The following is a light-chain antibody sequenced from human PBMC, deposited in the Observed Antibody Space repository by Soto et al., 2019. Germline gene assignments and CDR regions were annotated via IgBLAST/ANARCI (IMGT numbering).Light chain of an antibody. CDR2: DVS. CDR3: SSYTSSSTSV. Sequence: QSVLTQHASVSGSPGQSITISCTGTSGDVGGYNYVSWYQQHPGIAPKLMIYDVSNRPSGVSNRFSGSKSGNTASLTISGLQAEDEADYYCSSYTSSSTSVFGTGTKVTVL. V-gene: IGLV2-14*01. CDR1: SGDVGGYNY. J-gene: IGLJ1*01.